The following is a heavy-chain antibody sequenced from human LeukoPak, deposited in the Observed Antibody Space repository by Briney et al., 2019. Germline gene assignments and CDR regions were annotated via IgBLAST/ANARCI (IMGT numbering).Heavy chain of an antibody. CDR2: ISGHGDGT. D-gene: IGHD3-10*01. J-gene: IGHJ1*01. V-gene: IGHV3-23*01. Sequence: GGSLRLSCAASGFTSSSYAMSWVRQAPGKGLEWVSAISGHGDGTYYADSVKGRFTISRDNSKNTVYLQTNSLRAEDTAVYYCAKDQGYYGSGSYKEYFQHWGQGTLVTVSS. CDR1: GFTSSSYA. CDR3: AKDQGYYGSGSYKEYFQH.